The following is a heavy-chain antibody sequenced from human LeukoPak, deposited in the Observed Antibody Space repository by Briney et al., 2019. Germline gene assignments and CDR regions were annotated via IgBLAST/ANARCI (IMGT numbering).Heavy chain of an antibody. CDR1: GFRFSDYF. D-gene: IGHD2-8*02. V-gene: IGHV3-11*04. CDR2: ISSSGTTI. CDR3: AGGTGPRFYLEY. Sequence: GGSLRLSCAASGFRFSDYFMTWVRQAPGKGLESVSYISSSGTTIYYADSVKGRFTISRDNAKNSLDLQMNSLRAEDTAVYYCAGGTGPRFYLEYWGQGTLVTASS. J-gene: IGHJ4*02.